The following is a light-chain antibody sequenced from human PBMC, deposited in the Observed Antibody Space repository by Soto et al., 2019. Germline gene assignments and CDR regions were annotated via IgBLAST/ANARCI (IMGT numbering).Light chain of an antibody. J-gene: IGKJ1*01. CDR1: QSVASRN. CDR3: QHFGNFLWT. V-gene: IGKV3-20*01. Sequence: EIVLKKSPRAVALYPGERATLSCRASQSVASRNLAWYQQKSGKAPRLLIYGASSRAIHTPDRFSGSGSGTDFTLTISGLEPEDFAVYYCQHFGNFLWTFGQGTTVDIK. CDR2: GAS.